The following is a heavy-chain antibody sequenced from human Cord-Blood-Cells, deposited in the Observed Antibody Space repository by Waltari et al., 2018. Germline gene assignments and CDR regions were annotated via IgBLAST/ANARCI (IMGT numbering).Heavy chain of an antibody. CDR2: INHSGST. CDR1: GGSFRGYS. J-gene: IGHJ4*02. CDR3: ARGQLWAAPDY. Sequence: QVQLQQWGAGLLKPSETLSPTCAVYGGSFRGYSWSWIRQPPGKGLEWIGEINHSGSTNYNQALKSRVTVSVDTSKNQFSRKLSSVTAADTAVYYCARGQLWAAPDYWGQGTLVTVSS. D-gene: IGHD5-18*01. V-gene: IGHV4-34*01.